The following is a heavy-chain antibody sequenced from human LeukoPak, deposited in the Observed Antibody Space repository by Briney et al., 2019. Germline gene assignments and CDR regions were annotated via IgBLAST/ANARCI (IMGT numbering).Heavy chain of an antibody. CDR3: ARGYCSGGSCYPYYYYNYMDV. CDR2: IYTSGST. D-gene: IGHD2-15*01. J-gene: IGHJ6*03. CDR1: GGSISSYY. V-gene: IGHV4-4*07. Sequence: SETLSLTCTVSGGSISSYYWSWIRQPAGKGLEWIGRIYTSGSTNYNPSLKSRVTMSVDTSKNQFSLKLSSVTAADTAVYYCARGYCSGGSCYPYYYYNYMDVWGKGTTVTVSS.